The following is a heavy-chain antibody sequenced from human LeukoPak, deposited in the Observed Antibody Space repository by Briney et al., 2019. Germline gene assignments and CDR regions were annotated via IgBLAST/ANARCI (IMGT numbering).Heavy chain of an antibody. J-gene: IGHJ4*02. CDR1: GFTFSSYA. CDR3: ARVGWYYYDSSGYLGNDY. V-gene: IGHV3-48*01. CDR2: ISSSSSTI. D-gene: IGHD3-22*01. Sequence: GGSLRLSRAASGFTFSSYAMSWVRQAPGKGLEWVSYISSSSSTIYYADSVKGRFTISRDNAKNSLYLQMNSLRAEDTAVYYCARVGWYYYDSSGYLGNDYWGQGTLVTVSS.